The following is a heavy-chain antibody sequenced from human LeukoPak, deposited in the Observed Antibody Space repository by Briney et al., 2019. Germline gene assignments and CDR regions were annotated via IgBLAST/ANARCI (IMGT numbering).Heavy chain of an antibody. J-gene: IGHJ4*02. CDR3: ARDFREYYGSGSYYEHSVFAPNFDY. CDR2: LSSSGSTI. CDR1: GFTVSSNY. V-gene: IGHV3-11*04. D-gene: IGHD3-10*01. Sequence: PGGSLRLSCAASGFTVSSNYMSWVRQAPGKGLEWVSYLSSSGSTIYYADSVKGRFTISRDNAKSSLYLQMNSLRGEDTAVYYSARDFREYYGSGSYYEHSVFAPNFDYWGQGTLVTVSS.